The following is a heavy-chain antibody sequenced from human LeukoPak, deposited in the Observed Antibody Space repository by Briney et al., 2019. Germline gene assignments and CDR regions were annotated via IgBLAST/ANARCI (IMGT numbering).Heavy chain of an antibody. D-gene: IGHD3-3*01. CDR3: ASTVFGVTYNWFDP. V-gene: IGHV4-61*02. CDR2: FHTSGGT. Sequence: PSETLSLTCTVSGASISSGSYFWSWVRQPAGKELEWIGRFHTSGGTNYAPSLESRFTISVDTSKNQFSLKLTSVTAADTAVYYCASTVFGVTYNWFDPWGQGTLVTVSS. CDR1: GASISSGSYF. J-gene: IGHJ5*02.